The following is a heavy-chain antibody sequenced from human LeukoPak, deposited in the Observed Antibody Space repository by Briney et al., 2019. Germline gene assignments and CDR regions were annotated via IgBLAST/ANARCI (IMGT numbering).Heavy chain of an antibody. Sequence: KPSETLSLTCTVSGGSTSSSSYYWGWIRQPPGKGLEWIGSIYYSGSTYYNPSLKSRVTISVDTSKNQFSLKLSSVTAADTAVYYCAREYGSGTYDTRWGQGTLVTVSS. CDR3: AREYGSGTYDTR. D-gene: IGHD3-10*01. V-gene: IGHV4-39*07. CDR2: IYYSGST. J-gene: IGHJ4*02. CDR1: GGSTSSSSYY.